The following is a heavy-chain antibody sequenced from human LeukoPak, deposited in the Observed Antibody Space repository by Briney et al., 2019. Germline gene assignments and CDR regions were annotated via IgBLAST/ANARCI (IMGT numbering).Heavy chain of an antibody. Sequence: GGSLRLSCAASGFTVSSNYMSWVRQAPGKGLEWVSVIYSGGSTYYADSVKGRFTISRDNSKNTLYLQMNSLRAEDTAVYYCAREALTGSYSYFDYWGQGTLVTVSS. CDR1: GFTVSSNY. J-gene: IGHJ4*02. CDR2: IYSGGST. CDR3: AREALTGSYSYFDY. D-gene: IGHD3-10*01. V-gene: IGHV3-53*01.